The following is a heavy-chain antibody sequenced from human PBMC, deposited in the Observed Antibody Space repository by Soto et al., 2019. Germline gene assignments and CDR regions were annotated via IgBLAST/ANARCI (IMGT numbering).Heavy chain of an antibody. D-gene: IGHD2-2*01. CDR3: ARHTRYCSSTSCYDAFDI. CDR1: GGSISSYY. V-gene: IGHV4-59*01. Sequence: ETLSLTCTVSGGSISSYYWSWIRQPPGKGLEWIGYIYYSGSTNYNPSLKSRVTISVDTSKNQFSLKLSSVTAADTAVYYCARHTRYCSSTSCYDAFDIWGQGTMVTVSS. CDR2: IYYSGST. J-gene: IGHJ3*02.